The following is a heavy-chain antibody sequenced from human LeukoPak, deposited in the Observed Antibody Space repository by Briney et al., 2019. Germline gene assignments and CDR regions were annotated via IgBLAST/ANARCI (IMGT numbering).Heavy chain of an antibody. V-gene: IGHV1-2*02. CDR3: ARVSQVVDY. CDR1: GYTFTGYY. CDR2: INPNRGGT. Sequence: ASVKVSCTASGYTFTGYYMHWVRQAPGQGLEWMGWINPNRGGTNYAQKFQGRVTMTRDTSISTAYMELSRLTSDDTAVYFCARVSQVVDYWGQGTLVTVSS. J-gene: IGHJ4*02.